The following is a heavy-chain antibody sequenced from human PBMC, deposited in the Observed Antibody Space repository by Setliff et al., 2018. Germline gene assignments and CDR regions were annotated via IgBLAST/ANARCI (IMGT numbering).Heavy chain of an antibody. J-gene: IGHJ4*02. CDR2: LYTSGDT. V-gene: IGHV4-4*07. CDR1: GGSISSHY. D-gene: IGHD2-15*01. CDR3: ARDRVVVLAGRRGFYFDY. Sequence: KPSETLSLTCTVSGGSISSHYWTWIRQPAGKGLEWIGRLYTSGDTNYNPSLKSRVSMSLDTSKNQFSLKLSSVTAADTAVYYCARDRVVVLAGRRGFYFDYWGQGTPVTVSS.